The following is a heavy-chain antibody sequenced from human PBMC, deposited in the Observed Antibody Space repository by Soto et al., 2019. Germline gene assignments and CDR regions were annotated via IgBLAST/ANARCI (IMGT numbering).Heavy chain of an antibody. CDR1: GGSISSGDYY. CDR2: MSYSGTT. CDR3: ARYCSGGTCQYAFDI. D-gene: IGHD2-15*01. Sequence: PSETLSLTCTVSGGSISSGDYYWSWIRQHPGKGLEWIAYMSYSGTTYYNPSLKTRVIISLDTSTNQFSLKLSSVTAADTAVYFCARYCSGGTCQYAFDIWGQGTMVTVS. J-gene: IGHJ3*02. V-gene: IGHV4-31*03.